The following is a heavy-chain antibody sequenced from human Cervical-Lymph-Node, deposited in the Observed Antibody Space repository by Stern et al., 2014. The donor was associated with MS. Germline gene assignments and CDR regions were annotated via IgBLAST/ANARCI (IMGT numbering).Heavy chain of an antibody. CDR1: GGSISSGGYY. CDR2: IYYRGST. J-gene: IGHJ4*02. Sequence: QVQLQESGPGLVKPSQTLSLTCTVSGGSISSGGYYWSWIRQHPGKGLEWIGYIYYRGSTSYNPSLKSRVTISVDTSKNQFSLKLSSVTAADTAVYYCARVSYDFWSGYYVFDYWGQGTLVTVSS. V-gene: IGHV4-31*03. D-gene: IGHD3-3*01. CDR3: ARVSYDFWSGYYVFDY.